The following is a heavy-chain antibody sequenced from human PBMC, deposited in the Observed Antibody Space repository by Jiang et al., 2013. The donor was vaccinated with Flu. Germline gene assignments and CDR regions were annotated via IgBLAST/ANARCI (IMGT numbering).Heavy chain of an antibody. CDR3: ASGFRIAARSGYYYYGMDV. CDR1: GGSISSSYY. V-gene: IGHV4-39*01. J-gene: IGHJ6*02. Sequence: TCAVSGGSISSSYYWGWIRQPPGKGLEWIGSIYYSGSTYYNPSLKSRVTISVDTSKNQFSLKLSSVTAADTAVYYCASGFRIAARSGYYYYGMDVWGQGTTVTVSS. CDR2: IYYSGST. D-gene: IGHD6-6*01.